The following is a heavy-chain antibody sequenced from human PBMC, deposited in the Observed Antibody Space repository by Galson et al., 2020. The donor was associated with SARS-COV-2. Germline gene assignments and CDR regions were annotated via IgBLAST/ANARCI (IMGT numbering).Heavy chain of an antibody. J-gene: IGHJ4*02. V-gene: IGHV3-30*01. CDR1: GFTFSSYA. Sequence: GGSLRLSCAASGFTFSSYAMHWVRQAPGKGLEWVAVISYDGSNKYYADSVKGRFTISRDNSKNTLYLQMNSLRAEDTAVYYCARESIYSSSWLALDYWGQGTLVTVSS. CDR3: ARESIYSSSWLALDY. D-gene: IGHD6-13*01. CDR2: ISYDGSNK.